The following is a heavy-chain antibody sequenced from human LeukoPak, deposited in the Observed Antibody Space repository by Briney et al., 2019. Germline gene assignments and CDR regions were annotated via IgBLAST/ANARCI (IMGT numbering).Heavy chain of an antibody. V-gene: IGHV4-61*01. CDR3: ARGSSPNWFDP. Sequence: SETLSLTCTVSGGSVSSGSYYWSWIRQPPGKGLEWIGYIYYSGSTNYNPSLKSRVTISVDTSKNQFSLELSSVTAADTAVYYCARGSSPNWFDPWGHGTLVTVSS. CDR2: IYYSGST. J-gene: IGHJ5*02. D-gene: IGHD6-6*01. CDR1: GGSVSSGSYY.